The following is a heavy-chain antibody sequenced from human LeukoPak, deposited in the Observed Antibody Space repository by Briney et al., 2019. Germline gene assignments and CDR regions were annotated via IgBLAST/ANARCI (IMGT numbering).Heavy chain of an antibody. V-gene: IGHV3-66*01. CDR3: ARGAMLGLDY. CDR1: GFTASSNY. J-gene: IGHJ4*02. D-gene: IGHD3-10*02. CDR2: VYSGGSI. Sequence: QAGGSLRLSCAASGFTASSNYMSWVRQALGKGLEWLSVVYSGGSIYYADSVKGRFTISRDNSKNTLYLQMNSLRAEDTAVYFCARGAMLGLDYWGQGTLVTVSS.